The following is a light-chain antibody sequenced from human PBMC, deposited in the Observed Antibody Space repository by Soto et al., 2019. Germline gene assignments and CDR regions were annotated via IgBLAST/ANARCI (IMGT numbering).Light chain of an antibody. Sequence: DIVLTQSPATLSLSPGDRATLSCRASQSVSSYLAWYQQKPGQAPRLLIYDASNMATGIPARFSGSGSGTDFTLTISSLEPEDFAAYYCQQRSNWQFTFGPGTKVDIK. V-gene: IGKV3-11*01. CDR2: DAS. CDR3: QQRSNWQFT. J-gene: IGKJ3*01. CDR1: QSVSSY.